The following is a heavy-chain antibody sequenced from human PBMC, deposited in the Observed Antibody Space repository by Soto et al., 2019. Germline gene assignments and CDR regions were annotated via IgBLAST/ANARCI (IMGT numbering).Heavy chain of an antibody. CDR3: ARGLRRAVVVTASSWFDH. Sequence: QVQLPQWGAGLLKPSETLSLTCAVYGWSFSGYYWSWIRQPPGKGLEWIGEINHSGSTKYNPALKSRATISVDTSNQQFSLKLSSVTDADTAVYYCARGLRRAVVVTASSWFDHWGQGTLVTVSS. CDR1: GWSFSGYY. J-gene: IGHJ5*02. CDR2: INHSGST. V-gene: IGHV4-34*01. D-gene: IGHD2-21*02.